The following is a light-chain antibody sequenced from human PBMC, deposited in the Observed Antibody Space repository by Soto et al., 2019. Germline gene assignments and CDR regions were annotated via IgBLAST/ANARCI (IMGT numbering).Light chain of an antibody. J-gene: IGLJ2*01. V-gene: IGLV2-23*01. CDR1: SSDVGSYNL. CDR3: CSFAGSNTVV. Sequence: HSALTQPASVSGSPGQSITISCTGTSSDVGSYNLVSWYQQDPGTAPKLMIYEDNKRPSGVYNRFSGSKSGNTASLPISGLQAEDEADYYCCSFAGSNTVVFGGGTQLTVL. CDR2: EDN.